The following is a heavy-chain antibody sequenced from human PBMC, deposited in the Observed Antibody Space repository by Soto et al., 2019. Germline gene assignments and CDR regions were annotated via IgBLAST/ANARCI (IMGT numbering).Heavy chain of an antibody. CDR1: GGSFSGYY. Sequence: SETLSLTCAVYGGSFSGYYWSWIRQPPGKGLEWIGEINHSGSTNYNPSLKSRVTISVGTSKNQFSLKLSSVTAADTAVYYCARGTVTTLDYWGQGTLVTVSS. D-gene: IGHD4-4*01. CDR3: ARGTVTTLDY. V-gene: IGHV4-34*01. J-gene: IGHJ4*02. CDR2: INHSGST.